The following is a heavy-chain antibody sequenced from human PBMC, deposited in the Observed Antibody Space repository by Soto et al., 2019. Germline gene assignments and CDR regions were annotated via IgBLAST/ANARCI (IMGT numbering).Heavy chain of an antibody. Sequence: GGSLRLSCAASGFTFSSYAMSWVRQAPGKGLEWVSAISGSGGSTYYADSVKGRFTISRDNSKNTLYLQMNSLRAEDTAIYYCAKGLEAARDAFDIWDQGTMVTVSS. CDR2: ISGSGGST. CDR1: GFTFSSYA. CDR3: AKGLEAARDAFDI. J-gene: IGHJ3*02. D-gene: IGHD6-6*01. V-gene: IGHV3-23*01.